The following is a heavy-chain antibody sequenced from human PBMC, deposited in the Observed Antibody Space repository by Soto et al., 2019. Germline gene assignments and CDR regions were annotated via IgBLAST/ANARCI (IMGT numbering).Heavy chain of an antibody. CDR2: LIAMLGTP. V-gene: IGHV1-69*13. CDR1: GGTFGSHG. J-gene: IGHJ4*02. Sequence: SVKVSCKASGGTFGSHGVAWVRQAPGQGLEWMGGLIAMLGTPTYARKVQGRATITADESLTSSYLELRSLRSEDTAVYFCARGAMANFDYWGQGTVVTVSS. D-gene: IGHD5-18*01. CDR3: ARGAMANFDY.